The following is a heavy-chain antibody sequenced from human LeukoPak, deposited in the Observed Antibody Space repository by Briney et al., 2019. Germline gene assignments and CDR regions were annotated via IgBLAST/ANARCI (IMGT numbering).Heavy chain of an antibody. CDR1: GGSISSSSYY. Sequence: SETLSLTCTVSGGSISSSSYYWGWIRQPPGKGLEWAGSIYYSGSTYYNPSLKSRVTISVDTSKNQFSLKLSSVTAADTAVYYCARQYYDILTGYSRGAFDIWGQGTMVTVSS. J-gene: IGHJ3*02. D-gene: IGHD3-9*01. V-gene: IGHV4-39*01. CDR2: IYYSGST. CDR3: ARQYYDILTGYSRGAFDI.